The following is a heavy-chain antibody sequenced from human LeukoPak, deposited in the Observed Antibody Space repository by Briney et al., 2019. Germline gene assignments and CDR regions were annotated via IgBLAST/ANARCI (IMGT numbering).Heavy chain of an antibody. CDR3: AKAPTKEEEWLLLNYFDY. Sequence: GGSLRLSCVGSGFTLSSYAMSWVRQAPGKGLEWVSAISGSGTRTYYADSVKGQFTISRDNSKNTLYLQMNSLRAEDTAVYYCAKAPTKEEEWLLLNYFDYWGQGTLVTVSS. J-gene: IGHJ4*02. V-gene: IGHV3-23*01. CDR2: ISGSGTRT. CDR1: GFTLSSYA. D-gene: IGHD3-22*01.